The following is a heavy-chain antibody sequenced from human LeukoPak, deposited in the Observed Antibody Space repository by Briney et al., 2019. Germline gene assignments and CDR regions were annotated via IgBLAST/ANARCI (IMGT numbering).Heavy chain of an antibody. CDR2: ISSSSSTI. V-gene: IGHV3-48*04. CDR3: ARDPGVPNYYYYGMDV. Sequence: GGSLRLSCAASGFTFSSYSMNWVRQAPGKGLEWVSYISSSSSTIYYVDSVKGRFTISRDNAKNSLYLQMNSLRAEDTAVYYCARDPGVPNYYYYGMDVWGQGTTVTVSS. D-gene: IGHD7-27*01. J-gene: IGHJ6*02. CDR1: GFTFSSYS.